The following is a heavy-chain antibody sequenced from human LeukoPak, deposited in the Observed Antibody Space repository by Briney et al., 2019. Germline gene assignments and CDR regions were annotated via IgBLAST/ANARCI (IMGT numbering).Heavy chain of an antibody. J-gene: IGHJ4*02. Sequence: SETLSLTCTVSGGSISSSSYYWGWIRQPPGKGLEWIGSIYYSGSTYYNPSLKSRVTISVDTSKNQFSLELSSVTAADTAVYYCARGISTRMTIWGQGTLVTVSS. CDR3: ARGISTRMTI. D-gene: IGHD3-3*01. CDR2: IYYSGST. CDR1: GGSISSSSYY. V-gene: IGHV4-39*01.